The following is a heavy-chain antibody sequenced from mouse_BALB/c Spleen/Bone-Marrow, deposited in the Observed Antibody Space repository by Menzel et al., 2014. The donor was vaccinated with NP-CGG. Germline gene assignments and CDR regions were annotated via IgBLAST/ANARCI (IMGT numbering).Heavy chain of an antibody. CDR1: GYTFTNYW. CDR2: IFPGIGTT. CDR3: ARGGNYGY. V-gene: IGHV1S132*01. Sequence: VQLQRSGAELVKPGASVKLSCKTSGYTFTNYWIQWVKQRPGQGLGWIGEIFPGIGTTYYNEKFKGKATLTIDTSSSTAYMQLSSLTSEDSAVYFCARGGNYGYWGQGTTLTVSS. D-gene: IGHD2-1*01. J-gene: IGHJ2*01.